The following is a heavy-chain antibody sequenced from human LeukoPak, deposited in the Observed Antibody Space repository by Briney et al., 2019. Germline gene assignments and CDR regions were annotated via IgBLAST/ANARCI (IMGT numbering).Heavy chain of an antibody. D-gene: IGHD1-26*01. J-gene: IGHJ4*02. CDR2: IKQDGSEK. CDR3: TGGRALVY. Sequence: PGGSLRLSCAASGFTFRTYWMSWVRQAPGKGLEWVANIKQDGSEKYYVDSVKGRFTISRDNAKNSLYLQMNSLRAEDTAVYYCTGGRALVYWGQGTLVTVSS. V-gene: IGHV3-7*01. CDR1: GFTFRTYW.